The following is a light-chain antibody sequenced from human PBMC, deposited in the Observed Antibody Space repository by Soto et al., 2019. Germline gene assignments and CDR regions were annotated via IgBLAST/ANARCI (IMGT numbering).Light chain of an antibody. CDR3: QQYGTLIT. J-gene: IGKJ5*01. Sequence: EIVLTQSPGTLSLSPGERATLSCRASQSVGNTYLAWYQQKPGQAPSLLIYDASSRATDIPDMFSGSGSGKDFTLTISRLEPEDFAVYYWQQYGTLITFGQGTRLEIK. V-gene: IGKV3-20*01. CDR2: DAS. CDR1: QSVGNTY.